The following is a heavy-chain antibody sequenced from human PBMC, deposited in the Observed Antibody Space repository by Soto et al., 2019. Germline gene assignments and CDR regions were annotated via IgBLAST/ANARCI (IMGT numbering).Heavy chain of an antibody. CDR2: VFSRGGT. CDR1: GGSLTDHY. J-gene: IGHJ6*02. Sequence: SETLSLTCNVSGGSLTDHYWTWIRQPPGKGLEWIGCVFSRGGTYYAPSLKSRVTISLDTSKNQFSLRLTSMTTADTAVYYCARMRPTGWHDYYFFGMDFWGQGTSVTVSS. V-gene: IGHV4-59*11. D-gene: IGHD6-19*01. CDR3: ARMRPTGWHDYYFFGMDF.